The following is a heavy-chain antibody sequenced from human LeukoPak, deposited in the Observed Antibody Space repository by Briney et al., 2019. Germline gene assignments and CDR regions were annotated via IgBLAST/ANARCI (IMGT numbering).Heavy chain of an antibody. CDR2: INHSGST. CDR3: ARVMEDRMVRGIIYYYYYYMDV. CDR1: GGSFSGYY. V-gene: IGHV4-34*01. J-gene: IGHJ6*03. D-gene: IGHD3-10*01. Sequence: SETLSLTCAVYGGSFSGYYWSWIRQPPGKGLEWIGEINHSGSTNYNPSLKSRVTISVDTSKNQFSLKLRSVTAADTAVYYCARVMEDRMVRGIIYYYYYYMDVWGKGTTVTVSS.